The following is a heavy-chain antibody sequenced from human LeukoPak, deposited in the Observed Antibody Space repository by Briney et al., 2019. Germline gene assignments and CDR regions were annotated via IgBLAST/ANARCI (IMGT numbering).Heavy chain of an antibody. J-gene: IGHJ4*02. V-gene: IGHV4-34*01. CDR3: ARSRGWVAATPPFDY. Sequence: SETLSLTCDIYGGSFSGYYWSWIRQPPGKGLEWIGEINHSGSTNYNPSLKSRVTISVDTSKNQFSLKLNSVTAADTAVYYCARSRGWVAATPPFDYWGQGTLVTVSS. CDR1: GGSFSGYY. CDR2: INHSGST. D-gene: IGHD2-15*01.